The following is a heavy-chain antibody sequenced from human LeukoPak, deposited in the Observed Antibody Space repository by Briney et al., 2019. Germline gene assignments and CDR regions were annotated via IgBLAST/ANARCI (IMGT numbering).Heavy chain of an antibody. V-gene: IGHV4-34*01. CDR2: INHSGST. D-gene: IGHD6-13*01. Sequence: SETLSLTCAVYGGSFSGYYWSWIRQPPGKGLEWIGEINHSGSTNYNPSLKSRVTISVDTSKNQFSLKLSSVTAADTAVYYCARATIAAASFDLWGRGTLVTVSS. CDR1: GGSFSGYY. CDR3: ARATIAAASFDL. J-gene: IGHJ2*01.